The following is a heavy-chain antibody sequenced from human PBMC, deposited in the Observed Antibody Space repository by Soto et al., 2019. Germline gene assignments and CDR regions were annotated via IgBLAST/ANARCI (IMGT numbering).Heavy chain of an antibody. CDR3: AKGDFRIIGAFDI. Sequence: PWGSLRLSCAASGFTFSSYGMHWVRQAPGKGLEWVAVISYDGSNKYYADSVKGRFTISRDNSKNTLYLQMNSLRAEDTAVYYCAKGDFRIIGAFDIWGQGTRVTVSS. V-gene: IGHV3-30*18. CDR1: GFTFSSYG. J-gene: IGHJ3*02. D-gene: IGHD3-16*01. CDR2: ISYDGSNK.